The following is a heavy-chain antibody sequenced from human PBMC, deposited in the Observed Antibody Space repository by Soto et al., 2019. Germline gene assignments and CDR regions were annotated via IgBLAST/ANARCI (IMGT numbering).Heavy chain of an antibody. V-gene: IGHV4-30-4*01. Sequence: QVQLQESGPGLVKPSQTLSLTCTVSGGSISSGDYYWSWIRQPPGKGLEWIGYIYYSGSTYYNPSLKSRVTISVDTSKNQFSLKLSSVTAADTAVYYCAHLLYCISTSCYYGAFDIWGQGTMVTVSS. CDR2: IYYSGST. J-gene: IGHJ3*02. D-gene: IGHD2-2*01. CDR3: AHLLYCISTSCYYGAFDI. CDR1: GGSISSGDYY.